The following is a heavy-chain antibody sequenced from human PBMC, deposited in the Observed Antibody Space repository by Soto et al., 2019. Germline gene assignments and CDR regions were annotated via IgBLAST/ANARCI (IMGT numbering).Heavy chain of an antibody. CDR2: INPSGGST. J-gene: IGHJ6*02. D-gene: IGHD3-3*01. CDR3: ARVESLGDSSKGYYGMDV. V-gene: IGHV1-46*01. CDR1: GYTFTSYY. Sequence: ASVKVSCKASGYTFTSYYMHCVRQAPGQGLEWMGIINPSGGSTSYAQKFQGRVTMTRDTSTSTVYMELSSLRSEDTAVYYCARVESLGDSSKGYYGMDVWGQGTTVTVSS.